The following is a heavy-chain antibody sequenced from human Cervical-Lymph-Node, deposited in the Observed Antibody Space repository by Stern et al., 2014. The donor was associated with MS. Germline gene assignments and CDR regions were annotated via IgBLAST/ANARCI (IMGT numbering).Heavy chain of an antibody. CDR2: ITPLFGTK. Sequence: QVQLVQSGAEVKKPGSSMKVSCKASGGTFSSIEISWVRQAPGQGLEWLGVITPLFGTKNYAQTVKGRVTIFTDASTNPVNMELSSLRSEDTAVYYCVRDQGGIAGSWGQGTLVTVSS. CDR3: VRDQGGIAGS. CDR1: GGTFSSIE. D-gene: IGHD6-13*01. J-gene: IGHJ4*02. V-gene: IGHV1-69*05.